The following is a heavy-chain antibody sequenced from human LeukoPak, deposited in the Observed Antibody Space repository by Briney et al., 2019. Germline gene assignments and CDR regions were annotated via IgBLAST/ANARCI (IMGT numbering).Heavy chain of an antibody. D-gene: IGHD6-19*01. CDR1: GFTFSNSA. V-gene: IGHV3-23*01. CDR3: AKGIYSSGWSYFDY. J-gene: IGHJ4*01. CDR2: LSGSGITT. Sequence: PGGSLRLSCAASGFTFSNSAMSWVRQAPGKGLEWVSTLSGSGITTYYADSVTGRFTISRDNSQNTLYLQMNSLRAEDTAVYYCAKGIYSSGWSYFDYWGHGTLVTVSS.